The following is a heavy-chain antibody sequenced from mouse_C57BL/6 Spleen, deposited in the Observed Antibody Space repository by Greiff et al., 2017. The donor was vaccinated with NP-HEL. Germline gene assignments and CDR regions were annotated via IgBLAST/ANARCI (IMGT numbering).Heavy chain of an antibody. CDR1: GYTFTSYW. J-gene: IGHJ2*01. D-gene: IGHD1-1*01. Sequence: VQLQQPGAELVRPGTSVKLSCKASGYTFTSYWMHWVKQRPGQGLEWIGVIDPSDSYTNYNQKFKGKATLTVDTSSSTAYMQLSSLTSEDSAVYYCARSGSSYEDYWGQGTTLTVSS. CDR2: IDPSDSYT. V-gene: IGHV1-59*01. CDR3: ARSGSSYEDY.